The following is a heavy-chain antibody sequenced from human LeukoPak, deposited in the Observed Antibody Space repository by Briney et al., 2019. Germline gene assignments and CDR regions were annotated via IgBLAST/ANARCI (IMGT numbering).Heavy chain of an antibody. CDR3: AREGVADAFDI. D-gene: IGHD6-13*01. CDR1: GFTFNTYE. V-gene: IGHV3-48*03. Sequence: GGSLRLSCAASGFTFNTYEMKWVRQAPGKGLEWISYLSSSGSSVYYADSVKGRFTISRDNAKNSLYLQMNSLRGEDTAVYYCAREGVADAFDIWGQGTMVAVSS. CDR2: LSSSGSSV. J-gene: IGHJ3*02.